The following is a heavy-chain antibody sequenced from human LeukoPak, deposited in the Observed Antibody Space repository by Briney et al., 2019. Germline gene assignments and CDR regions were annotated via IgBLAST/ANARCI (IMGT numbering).Heavy chain of an antibody. CDR1: GGSISSYY. CDR2: IYYTGST. V-gene: IGHV4-59*01. J-gene: IGHJ5*02. CDR3: ARTAGSSSWTT. D-gene: IGHD6-13*01. Sequence: PSETLSLTCTVSGGSISSYYWSWIRQPPGKGLEWIGHIYYTGSTNYNPSLKSRVSISVDTSKNQFSLKLRSVTAADTAVYYCARTAGSSSWTTWGQGTLVTVSS.